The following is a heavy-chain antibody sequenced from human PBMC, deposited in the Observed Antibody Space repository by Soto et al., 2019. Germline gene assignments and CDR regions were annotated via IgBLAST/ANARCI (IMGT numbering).Heavy chain of an antibody. CDR2: IYYSGST. CDR1: GGSINSSSYF. CDR3: ARHYSSGSRNWFDP. D-gene: IGHD6-19*01. J-gene: IGHJ5*02. Sequence: PSETLSLTCSVSGGSINSSSYFWGWGRQPPGKGLEWIGSIYYSGSTYYNPSLRSRVTISVDTSKNQFSLKLSSVTAADTAVFYCARHYSSGSRNWFDPWGQGTLVTVSS. V-gene: IGHV4-39*01.